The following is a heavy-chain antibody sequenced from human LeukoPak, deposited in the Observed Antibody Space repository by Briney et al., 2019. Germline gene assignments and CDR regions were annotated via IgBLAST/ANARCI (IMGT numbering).Heavy chain of an antibody. CDR3: ARVRGLGYCSGGSCPPPYYFDY. V-gene: IGHV4-34*01. J-gene: IGHJ4*02. D-gene: IGHD2-15*01. CDR2: INHSGST. Sequence: SETLSLTCAVYGGSFSGYYWSWIRQPPGKGLEWIGEINHSGSTNYNPSLKSRVTISVDTSKNQFSLKLSSVTAADTAVYYCARVRGLGYCSGGSCPPPYYFDYWGQGTLVTVSP. CDR1: GGSFSGYY.